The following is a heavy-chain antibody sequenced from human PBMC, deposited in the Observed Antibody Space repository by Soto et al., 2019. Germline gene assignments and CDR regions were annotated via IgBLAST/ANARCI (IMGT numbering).Heavy chain of an antibody. D-gene: IGHD3-22*01. CDR1: GYTFTSYY. CDR2: IYPSDSDT. J-gene: IGHJ4*02. Sequence: ASVKVSCKASGYTFTSYYMNWVRQAPGQGLEWLGIIYPSDSDTRYSPSFQGQVTISADKSISTAYLQWSSLKASDTAMYYCARPIGALSTTDFTYWGQGTLVTVSS. V-gene: IGHV5-51*01. CDR3: ARPIGALSTTDFTY.